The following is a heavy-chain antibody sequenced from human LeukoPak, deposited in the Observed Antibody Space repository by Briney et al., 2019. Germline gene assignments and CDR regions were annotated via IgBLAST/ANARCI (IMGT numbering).Heavy chain of an antibody. V-gene: IGHV4-34*01. CDR2: INHSEIT. CDR1: GGSFSGYY. CDR3: ARAVTYRYVLTGYYRDYFDY. J-gene: IGHJ4*02. D-gene: IGHD3-9*01. Sequence: SETLSLTCAVYGGSFSGYYWSWMRQPPGKGLEWIGEINHSEITNYNPSLKSRVTISVDTSKNQFSLKLSSVTAADTAVYYCARAVTYRYVLTGYYRDYFDYWGQGILVTVSS.